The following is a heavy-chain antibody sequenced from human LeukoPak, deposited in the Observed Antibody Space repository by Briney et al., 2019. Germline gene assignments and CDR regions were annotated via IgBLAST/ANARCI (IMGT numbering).Heavy chain of an antibody. D-gene: IGHD3-10*02. CDR1: GFTFSIYL. CDR2: IKQDGSEK. Sequence: GGSLRLSCAASGFTFSIYLMSCVRQAPGKGLEWLANIKQDGSEKYYVDSVKGRFTISRDNAKNPLYLQMNSLRAEDTAVYYCAELGITMIGGVWGKGTTVTISS. J-gene: IGHJ6*04. CDR3: AELGITMIGGV. V-gene: IGHV3-7*01.